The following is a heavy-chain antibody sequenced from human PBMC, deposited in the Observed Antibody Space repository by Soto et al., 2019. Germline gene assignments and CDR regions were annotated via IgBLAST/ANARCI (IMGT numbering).Heavy chain of an antibody. CDR1: GFSLSTSGVG. V-gene: IGHV2-5*02. J-gene: IGHJ4*02. D-gene: IGHD6-13*01. CDR2: IYWDDDT. Sequence: QITLKESGPTLVKPTQTLTLTCTFSGFSLSTSGVGVGWIRQPPGKALEWLALIYWDDDTRYSPSLKSRLTITKDTSKNQVVLTMTNMDPVDTATYYCAHRPRRIAAAGTFDYWGQGTLVTVSS. CDR3: AHRPRRIAAAGTFDY.